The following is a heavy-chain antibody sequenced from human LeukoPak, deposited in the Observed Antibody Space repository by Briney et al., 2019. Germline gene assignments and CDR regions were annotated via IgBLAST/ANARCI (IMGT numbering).Heavy chain of an antibody. CDR1: DYSISSGFF. CDR2: ISRTGST. J-gene: IGHJ6*03. D-gene: IGHD2-21*02. Sequence: PSETLSLTCTVSDYSISSGFFWCLGRQSPGKGLWWIGNISRTGSTNYHPCLNGRVTISVGTSKKQFSLKLSSVTAADTAVDYCARVSCGGDCRGHYYHYYMDIWGKGTTVTISS. CDR3: ARVSCGGDCRGHYYHYYMDI. V-gene: IGHV4-38-2*02.